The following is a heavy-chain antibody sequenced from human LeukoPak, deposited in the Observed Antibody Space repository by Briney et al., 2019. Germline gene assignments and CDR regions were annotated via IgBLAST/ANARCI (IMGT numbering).Heavy chain of an antibody. CDR1: GFTFSNYW. J-gene: IGHJ4*02. D-gene: IGHD4-17*01. CDR3: ARETGLRTFDN. V-gene: IGHV3-33*08. CDR2: IWNDGSKT. Sequence: PGGSLRLSCAASGFTFSNYWMSWVRQAPGKGLEWVAVIWNDGSKTNYVDSVKGRFTISRDNSKNTLYLQLNSPRAEDTAVYYCARETGLRTFDNWGQGTLVTVSS.